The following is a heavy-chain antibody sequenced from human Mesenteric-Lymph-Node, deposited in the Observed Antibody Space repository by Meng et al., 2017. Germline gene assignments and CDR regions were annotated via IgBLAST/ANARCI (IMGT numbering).Heavy chain of an antibody. CDR2: SIPILGIA. Sequence: SVKVSCKASGDTFNSYTLSWVRQAPGQGLEWMGRSIPILGIADYAQKFQGRVTITADKSTSTAYMELSSLRSEDRAVYYCAREGRDLSAAPYFDYWGQGTLVTVSS. V-gene: IGHV1-69*04. J-gene: IGHJ4*02. CDR1: GDTFNSYT. CDR3: AREGRDLSAAPYFDY. D-gene: IGHD6-25*01.